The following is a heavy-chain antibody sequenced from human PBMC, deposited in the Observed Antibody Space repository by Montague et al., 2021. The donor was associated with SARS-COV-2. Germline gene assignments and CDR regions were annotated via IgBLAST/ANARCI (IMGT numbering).Heavy chain of an antibody. CDR3: VRDTGSAQAGFDA. CDR2: TNYRSKWTS. V-gene: IGHV6-1*01. CDR1: GDSVWSNTAA. D-gene: IGHD4-17*01. Sequence: CAISGDSVWSNTAACKSIRQSPSGGLQWLGRTNYRSKWTSDYATSVEGRISIDPDTSKNQFFLHLRSVTPEDTGVYYCVRDTGSAQAGFDAWGQGTLVTVSS. J-gene: IGHJ4*02.